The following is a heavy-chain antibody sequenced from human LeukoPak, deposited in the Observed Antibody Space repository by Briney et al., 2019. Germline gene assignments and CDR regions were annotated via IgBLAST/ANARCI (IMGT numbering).Heavy chain of an antibody. CDR3: AKGRWRDGSGNMDV. V-gene: IGHV4-59*01. CDR2: IYYSGSA. J-gene: IGHJ6*03. Sequence: SENLSLTCTVSGGSISSYYWSWIRQPPGKGLEWIGYIYYSGSASYNPSLKSRVTISLDTSKNQFSLKLNSVTAADTAVYYCAKGRWRDGSGNMDVWGKGTTVTVSS. CDR1: GGSISSYY. D-gene: IGHD3-10*01.